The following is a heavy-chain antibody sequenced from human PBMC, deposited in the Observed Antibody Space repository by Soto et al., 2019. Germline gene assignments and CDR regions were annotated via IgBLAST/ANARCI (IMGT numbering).Heavy chain of an antibody. CDR3: TTSPHRDSERVFV. CDR1: GFTFSTFG. CDR2: IKQDGTEK. Sequence: EVQLVESGGGLVQPGGSLRLSCAASGFTFSTFGMSWVRRTPGKGLEWVANIKQDGTEKYSVDSVRGRLTVSRDNAKSSLYLQMHSLRVEDTAVYYCTTSPHRDSERVFVW. D-gene: IGHD1-26*01. V-gene: IGHV3-7*01. J-gene: IGHJ6*01.